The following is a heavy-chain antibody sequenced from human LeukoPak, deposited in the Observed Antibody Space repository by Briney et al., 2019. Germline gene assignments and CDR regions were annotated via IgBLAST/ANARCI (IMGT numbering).Heavy chain of an antibody. CDR1: GGSISSYY. CDR2: IYYSGST. CDR3: AGEEWELLHY. D-gene: IGHD1-26*01. V-gene: IGHV4-59*01. Sequence: NPSETLSLTCTVSGGSISSYYWSWIRQPPGKGLEWIGYIYYSGSTNYNPSLKSRVTISVDTSKNQFSLKLSSVTAADTAVYYCAGEEWELLHYWGQGTLVTVSS. J-gene: IGHJ4*02.